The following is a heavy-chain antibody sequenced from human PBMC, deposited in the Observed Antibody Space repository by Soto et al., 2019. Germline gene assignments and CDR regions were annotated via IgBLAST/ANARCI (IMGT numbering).Heavy chain of an antibody. CDR2: IIPIFGTA. CDR1: GGTFSSYA. CDR3: ASYPWADSGVNLGGYYFDY. D-gene: IGHD4-17*01. J-gene: IGHJ4*02. V-gene: IGHV1-69*06. Sequence: QVQLVQSGAEVKKPGSSVKVSCKASGGTFSSYAISWLRQAPGQGLEWMGGIIPIFGTANYAQKFQGRVTITADKSTSTAYMYLSSLSSEDTAVYYCASYPWADSGVNLGGYYFDYWGQVTLATVSS.